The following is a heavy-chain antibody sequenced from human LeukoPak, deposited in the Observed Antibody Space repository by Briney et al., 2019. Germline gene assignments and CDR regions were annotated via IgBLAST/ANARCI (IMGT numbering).Heavy chain of an antibody. J-gene: IGHJ4*02. D-gene: IGHD6-19*01. Sequence: SETLSLTCAVYGGSFIGSNWSWIRQPPGKGLGWIGEINHSGSTNYNPSLKSRVTISVDTSKNQFSLKLSSVTAADTAVYYCARTQWLVSGFDYWGQGTLVTVSS. V-gene: IGHV4-34*01. CDR3: ARTQWLVSGFDY. CDR2: INHSGST. CDR1: GGSFIGSN.